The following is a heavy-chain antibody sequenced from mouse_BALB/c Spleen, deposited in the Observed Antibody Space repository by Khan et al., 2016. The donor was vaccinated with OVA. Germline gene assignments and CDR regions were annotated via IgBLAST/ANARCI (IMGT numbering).Heavy chain of an antibody. D-gene: IGHD1-2*01. CDR2: INYSGST. J-gene: IGHJ2*01. Sequence: EVQLQESGPSLVKPSQTLSLTCSVTGDSITSGYWNWIRKFPGNKLEYMGYINYSGSTYYNPSLKSRISLTRDPSKNQYFLQLNSVTTEDTATYYCARYNGFYYFDYWGQGTTLTVSS. CDR3: ARYNGFYYFDY. CDR1: GDSITSGY. V-gene: IGHV3-8*02.